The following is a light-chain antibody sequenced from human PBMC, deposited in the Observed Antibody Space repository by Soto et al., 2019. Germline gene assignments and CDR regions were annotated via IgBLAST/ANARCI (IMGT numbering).Light chain of an antibody. V-gene: IGKV3-20*01. Sequence: AVTHAPTNLYCSPPNTATLSYRASQSVSSSYLAWYQQKPGQAPRLLIYGASSRATGIPDRFSGSGSGTDFTLTISRLEPEDLAVYYCQQYGRSLTFGGGTKVDIK. J-gene: IGKJ4*01. CDR2: GAS. CDR3: QQYGRSLT. CDR1: QSVSSSY.